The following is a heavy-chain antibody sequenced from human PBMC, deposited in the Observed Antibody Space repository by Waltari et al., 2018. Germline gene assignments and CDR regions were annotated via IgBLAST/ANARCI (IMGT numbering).Heavy chain of an antibody. CDR2: IYSSGNT. CDR1: GFTVSTNY. V-gene: IGHV3-66*02. D-gene: IGHD3-10*01. J-gene: IGHJ4*02. CDR3: ARDSIRGAITR. Sequence: EVQLVESGGGLVQPGGSLRLSCAASGFTVSTNYMSWVRQAPGKGLEWVSVIYSSGNTYYADSVKGQFTISRDNSKNTLYLQMNSLRAEDTAVYYCARDSIRGAITRWGQGTLVTVSS.